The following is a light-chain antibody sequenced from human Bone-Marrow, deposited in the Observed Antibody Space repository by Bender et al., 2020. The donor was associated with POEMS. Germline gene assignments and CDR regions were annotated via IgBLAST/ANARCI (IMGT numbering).Light chain of an antibody. J-gene: IGLJ3*02. CDR2: EVN. V-gene: IGLV2-8*01. CDR1: SSDVGGYNY. CDR3: SSFAGSNNLGV. Sequence: QSALTQSASVSGSPGQSITISCTGTSSDVGGYNYVAWYQQHPGKAPKLMVFEVNKRPSGVPDRFSGSKSGNTASLTVSGLQAEDEADYYCSSFAGSNNLGVFGGGTKLTVL.